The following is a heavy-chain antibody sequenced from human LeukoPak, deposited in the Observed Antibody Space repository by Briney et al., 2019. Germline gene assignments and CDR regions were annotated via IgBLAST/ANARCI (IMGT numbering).Heavy chain of an antibody. D-gene: IGHD6-13*01. V-gene: IGHV4-4*09. CDR2: IYTSGST. CDR3: ARGRGAAAGTKNWFDP. J-gene: IGHJ5*02. CDR1: GGSISSYY. Sequence: PSETLSLTCTVSGGSISSYYWSWLRQPPGKGVEWMGYIYTSGSTNYNPSLKSRVTISVDTSKNQFSLKLSSVTAADTAVYYCARGRGAAAGTKNWFDPWGQGTLVTVSS.